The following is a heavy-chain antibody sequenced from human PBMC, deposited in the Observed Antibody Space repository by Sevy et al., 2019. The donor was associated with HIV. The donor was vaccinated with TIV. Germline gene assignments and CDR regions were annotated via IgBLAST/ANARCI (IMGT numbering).Heavy chain of an antibody. CDR1: GVSISSDY. CDR3: ARSVAANYMDV. D-gene: IGHD1-26*01. Sequence: SETLSLTCRVSGVSISSDYWSWIRQPPGKEPEWIGYIHHSGNSNYKTSLKSRVTMSVDTCKNQFSLILRSVSAADTAVYYCARSVAANYMDVWGKGTTVTVSS. CDR2: IHHSGNS. J-gene: IGHJ6*03. V-gene: IGHV4-59*01.